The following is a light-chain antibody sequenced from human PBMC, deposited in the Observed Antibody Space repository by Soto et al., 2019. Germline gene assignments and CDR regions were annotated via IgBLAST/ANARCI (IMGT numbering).Light chain of an antibody. J-gene: IGKJ1*01. CDR3: QQYNTYSGT. V-gene: IGKV1-6*01. CDR2: AAS. Sequence: AIQMTQSPSSLSASVGDRVTITCRASQGIRNDLGWYQQKPGKAPKLLIYAASSLQSGVPSRFSGSGSGTEFTLTISSLQSDDFATYYCQQYNTYSGTFGQGTKVDI. CDR1: QGIRND.